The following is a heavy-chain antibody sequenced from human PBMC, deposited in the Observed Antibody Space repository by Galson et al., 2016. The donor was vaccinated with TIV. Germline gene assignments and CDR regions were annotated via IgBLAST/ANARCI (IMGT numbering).Heavy chain of an antibody. D-gene: IGHD6-19*01. CDR2: TYYRSKWYS. CDR3: VREREVSSSGWFGNFFAFDI. CDR1: GDSVSSNRTA. Sequence: CAISGDSVSSNRTAWNWIRQSPARGLEWLGRTYYRSKWYSNYEVSLKSRININSGTSKNQFSLQLNSVSPADTAVYYCVREREVSSSGWFGNFFAFDIWGLGTLVTVSS. J-gene: IGHJ3*02. V-gene: IGHV6-1*01.